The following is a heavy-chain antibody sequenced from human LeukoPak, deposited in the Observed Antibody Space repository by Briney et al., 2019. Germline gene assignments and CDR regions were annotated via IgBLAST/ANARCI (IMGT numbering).Heavy chain of an antibody. CDR2: IYNSGST. Sequence: SETLSLTCTVSGGSISSYYWSWIRQPAGKGPEWIGRIYNSGSTNYNPSLRSRVTMSEDTSKNQVSLKLSSVTVADTAVYYCARECSSSSCYLVWGQGTLVTVSS. CDR3: ARECSSSSCYLV. J-gene: IGHJ4*02. CDR1: GGSISSYY. V-gene: IGHV4-4*07. D-gene: IGHD2-2*01.